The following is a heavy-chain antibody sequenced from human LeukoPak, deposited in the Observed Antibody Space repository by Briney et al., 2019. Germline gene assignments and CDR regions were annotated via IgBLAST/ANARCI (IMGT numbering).Heavy chain of an antibody. CDR3: ARYGSGSYYKAGYFDY. V-gene: IGHV4-4*02. CDR1: GCSISSSNW. J-gene: IGHJ4*02. D-gene: IGHD3-10*01. CDR2: IYHSGST. Sequence: SETLSLTCAVSGCSISSSNWWSWVRQPPGKGLEWIGEIYHSGSTNYNPSLKSRVTISVDKSKNQFSLKLSSVTAANTAVYYCARYGSGSYYKAGYFDYWGQGTLVTVSS.